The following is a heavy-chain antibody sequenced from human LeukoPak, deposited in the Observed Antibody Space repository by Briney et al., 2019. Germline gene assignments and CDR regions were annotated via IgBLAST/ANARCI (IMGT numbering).Heavy chain of an antibody. J-gene: IGHJ4*02. CDR3: ARDRESSPWELLLDY. V-gene: IGHV4-38-2*02. CDR1: GYSIRSGYY. Sequence: PSETLSLTCAVSGYSIRSGYYWAWIRQPPGKGLEWIGSLHHTSSTYYNPSLKSRVTMSVDKSNNQFSLKLSSVTAADTALYYCARDRESSPWELLLDYWGQGILVTVSS. CDR2: LHHTSST. D-gene: IGHD1-26*01.